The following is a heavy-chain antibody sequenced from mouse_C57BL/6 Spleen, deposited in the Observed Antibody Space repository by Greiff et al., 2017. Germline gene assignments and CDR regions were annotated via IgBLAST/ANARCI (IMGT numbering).Heavy chain of an antibody. V-gene: IGHV5-17*01. D-gene: IGHD2-5*01. CDR3: AKLSKGNAMVY. CDR1: GFTFSDYG. J-gene: IGHJ4*01. Sequence: EVQGVESGGGLVKPGGSLKLSCAASGFTFSDYGMHWVRQAPEKGLEWVGYISSGGSTIYYAATVKGRFTISRDNAKNTLFLQMTSLRSEDTAMYYCAKLSKGNAMVYWGQGTSVTVSS. CDR2: ISSGGSTI.